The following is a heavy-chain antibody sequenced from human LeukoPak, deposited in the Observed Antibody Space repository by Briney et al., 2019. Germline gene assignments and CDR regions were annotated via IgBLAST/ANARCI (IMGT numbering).Heavy chain of an antibody. D-gene: IGHD2-15*01. CDR2: ISSSSSYI. V-gene: IGHV3-21*01. CDR3: ARDRTRYCSGGSCYSSLAFDI. J-gene: IGHJ3*02. Sequence: GGSLRLSCAASGFTFSSYNMNWVRQAPGKGLECVSSISSSSSYIYYADSMKGRFTISRDNAKNSLYLQMNSLRAEDTAVYYCARDRTRYCSGGSCYSSLAFDIWGQGTMVTVSS. CDR1: GFTFSSYN.